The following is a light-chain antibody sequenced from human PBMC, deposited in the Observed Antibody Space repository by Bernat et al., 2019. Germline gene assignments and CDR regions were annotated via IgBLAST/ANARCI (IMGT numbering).Light chain of an antibody. CDR2: DVG. V-gene: IGLV2-14*01. CDR1: SSDVGGYNY. J-gene: IGLJ2*01. CDR3: SSYTSSSTVI. Sequence: QSALTQPASVSGSPGQSITISCTGTSSDVGGYNYVSWYQQHPGKAPKLMIYDVGNRPSEVSTRFSGSKSGNTASLTISGLQPKDEADYYFSSYTSSSTVIFGEGTKLAVL.